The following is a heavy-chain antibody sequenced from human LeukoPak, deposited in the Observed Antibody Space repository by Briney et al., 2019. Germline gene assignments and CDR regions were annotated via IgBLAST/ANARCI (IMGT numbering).Heavy chain of an antibody. Sequence: GGSLRLSCAASTFTFSSYWMSWVRQAPGKGLVWVATIKDDGSEQFYVDSVSGRFTISRDNAKNSLYLQMNSLRAEDTAVYYCARRGTYQNWFDPWGQGTLVTVSS. CDR2: IKDDGSEQ. D-gene: IGHD3-16*01. V-gene: IGHV3-7*01. CDR1: TFTFSSYW. J-gene: IGHJ5*02. CDR3: ARRGTYQNWFDP.